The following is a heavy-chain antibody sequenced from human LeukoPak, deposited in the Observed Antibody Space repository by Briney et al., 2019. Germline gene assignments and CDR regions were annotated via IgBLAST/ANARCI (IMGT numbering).Heavy chain of an antibody. V-gene: IGHV2-5*02. CDR3: AHRLLSSAGAYDF. CDR2: IYWDDDT. CDR1: GFSLSSGAEG. J-gene: IGHJ3*01. D-gene: IGHD2-15*01. Sequence: SGPTLVKPTQTLTLTCTFSGFSLSSGAEGVGWVRQPPGKALEWLSLIYWDDDTRYSPSLSNRLSITKDTSKNQVVLTLANLDPLDTATYYCAHRLLSSAGAYDFWGPGTMVTVSS.